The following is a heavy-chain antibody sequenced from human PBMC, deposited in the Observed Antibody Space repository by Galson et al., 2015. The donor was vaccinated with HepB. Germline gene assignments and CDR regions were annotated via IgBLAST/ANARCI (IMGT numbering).Heavy chain of an antibody. D-gene: IGHD5-12*01. Sequence: SVKVSCKASGYSFINYGMNWVRQAPGQRLEWKGWISAGNGNTKYSQTFQGRVTITRDTSASTDYMELSSLRSEDTAVYYCARDRGYSTGFSAAFDIWGQGTMVTVSS. CDR3: ARDRGYSTGFSAAFDI. V-gene: IGHV1-3*01. J-gene: IGHJ3*02. CDR2: ISAGNGNT. CDR1: GYSFINYG.